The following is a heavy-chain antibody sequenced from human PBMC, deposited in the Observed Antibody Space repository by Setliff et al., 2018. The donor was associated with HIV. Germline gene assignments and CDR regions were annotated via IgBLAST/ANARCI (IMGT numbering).Heavy chain of an antibody. CDR3: AKDHATSSWFTALLDY. Sequence: GGSLRLSCTASGFTFGDYAMSWVRQAPGKGLEWVGFIRSKAYGGTTEYAASVKDRFTVSRDDSKSIAYLQTNSLKTEDTAVYYCAKDHATSSWFTALLDYWGQGALVTVSS. CDR2: IRSKAYGGTT. D-gene: IGHD6-13*01. V-gene: IGHV3-49*04. J-gene: IGHJ4*02. CDR1: GFTFGDYA.